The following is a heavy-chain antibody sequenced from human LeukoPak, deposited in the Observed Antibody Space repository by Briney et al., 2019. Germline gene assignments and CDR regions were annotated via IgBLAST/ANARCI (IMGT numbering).Heavy chain of an antibody. CDR3: ARHGSSGWYSRHYYYYMDV. Sequence: GGSLRLSCAASGFTSSSYEMNWVRQAPGKGLEWVSYISSSGSTIYYADSVKGRFTISRDNAKNSLYLQMNSLRAEDTAVYYCARHGSSGWYSRHYYYYMDVWGKGTTVTVSS. J-gene: IGHJ6*03. V-gene: IGHV3-48*03. CDR1: GFTSSSYE. CDR2: ISSSGSTI. D-gene: IGHD6-19*01.